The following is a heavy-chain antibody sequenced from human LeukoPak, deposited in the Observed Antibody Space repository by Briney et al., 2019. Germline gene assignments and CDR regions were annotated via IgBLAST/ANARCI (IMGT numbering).Heavy chain of an antibody. J-gene: IGHJ6*03. D-gene: IGHD5/OR15-5a*01. Sequence: GGSLRLSCAASGFTFSIFNMNWVRQAPGKGLEWGSSISGSGGTIYYVDSVKGRFTISRDNANNSLYLQVNSLRVEDTAVYYCARDPRLYPKTYYYYMDVWGKGTTVTVSS. V-gene: IGHV3-48*01. CDR3: ARDPRLYPKTYYYYMDV. CDR1: GFTFSIFN. CDR2: ISGSGGTI.